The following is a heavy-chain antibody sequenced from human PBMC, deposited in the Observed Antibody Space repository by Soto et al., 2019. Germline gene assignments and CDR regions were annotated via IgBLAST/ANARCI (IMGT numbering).Heavy chain of an antibody. CDR1: GFEFSAYC. Sequence: EVQLVESGGGLVQPGGSLRVSCAASGFEFSAYCMTWVRQAPGKGLEWVATIKKDGNEKYYGASVRGRFSVIRDNAKNAAYLQMDRLKAEDTGVYYCARGRYNSGDYPKFFDYCGQGAGVTVSS. J-gene: IGHJ4*02. D-gene: IGHD5-12*01. CDR2: IKKDGNEK. V-gene: IGHV3-7*01. CDR3: ARGRYNSGDYPKFFDY.